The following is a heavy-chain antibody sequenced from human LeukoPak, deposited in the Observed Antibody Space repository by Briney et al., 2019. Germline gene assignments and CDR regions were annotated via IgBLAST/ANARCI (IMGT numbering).Heavy chain of an antibody. CDR3: AKGIQLWFSAFDI. J-gene: IGHJ3*02. CDR2: ISGSGGST. Sequence: GGSLRLSCAASGFTFSSYAMSWVRQAPGKGLEWVSAISGSGGSTYYADSMKGRFTISRDNSKNTLYLQMNSLRAEDTAAYYCAKGIQLWFSAFDIWGQGTMVTVSS. CDR1: GFTFSSYA. V-gene: IGHV3-23*01. D-gene: IGHD5-18*01.